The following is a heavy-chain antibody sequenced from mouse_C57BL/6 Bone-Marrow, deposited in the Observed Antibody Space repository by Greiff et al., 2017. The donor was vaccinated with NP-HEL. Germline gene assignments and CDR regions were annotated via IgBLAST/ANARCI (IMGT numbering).Heavy chain of an antibody. CDR1: GYTFTSYW. J-gene: IGHJ2*01. D-gene: IGHD6-1*01. V-gene: IGHV1-50*01. CDR3: ASSPRPSLFDY. Sequence: VQLQQPGAELVKPGASVKLSCKASGYTFTSYWMQWVKQRPGQGLEWIGEIDPSDSYTNYNQKFKGKATLTVDTSSSTAYMQLSSLTSEDSAVYYCASSPRPSLFDYWGQGTTLTVSS. CDR2: IDPSDSYT.